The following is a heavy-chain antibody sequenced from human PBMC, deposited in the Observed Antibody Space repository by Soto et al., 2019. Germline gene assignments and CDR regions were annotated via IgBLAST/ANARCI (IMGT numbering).Heavy chain of an antibody. CDR3: ASLGGTNDY. Sequence: QVHLQESGPGLVKPSETLSLTCTVSGGSISSYYWNWIRQPAGKGLEWIGRIHSSGYTNYNSSLRIRVTMSVDSSQRQISLTMTSVTDAAPAVYYCASLGGTNDYCAQRHIVT. CDR2: IHSSGYT. V-gene: IGHV4-4*07. D-gene: IGHD1-26*01. CDR1: GGSISSYY. J-gene: IGHJ4*02.